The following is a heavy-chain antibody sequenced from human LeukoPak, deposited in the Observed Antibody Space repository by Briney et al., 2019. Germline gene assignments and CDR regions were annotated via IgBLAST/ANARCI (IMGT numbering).Heavy chain of an antibody. Sequence: SETLSLTCTVSGGSISSYYWSWIRQPPGKGLEWIGYIYYSGSTNYNPSLKSRVTISVDTSKNQFSLKLSSVTAADTAVYYCARIRGILRGGYFDYWGQGTLVTVSS. CDR3: ARIRGILRGGYFDY. J-gene: IGHJ4*02. D-gene: IGHD4-17*01. V-gene: IGHV4-59*12. CDR1: GGSISSYY. CDR2: IYYSGST.